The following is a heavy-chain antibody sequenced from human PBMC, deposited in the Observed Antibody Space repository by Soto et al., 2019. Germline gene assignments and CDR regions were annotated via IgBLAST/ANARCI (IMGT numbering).Heavy chain of an antibody. CDR2: ISAYNGNT. CDR1: GYTFTSYG. J-gene: IGHJ3*02. V-gene: IGHV1-18*01. CDR3: ASCLDLSGDYVGSVPDDAFDI. D-gene: IGHD4-17*01. Sequence: GASVKVSCKASGYTFTSYGISWVRQAPGQGLERIGWISAYNGNTNYAQKLQGRVTMTTDTSTSTAYMELRSLRSDDTAVYYCASCLDLSGDYVGSVPDDAFDIWGQGTMVTVSS.